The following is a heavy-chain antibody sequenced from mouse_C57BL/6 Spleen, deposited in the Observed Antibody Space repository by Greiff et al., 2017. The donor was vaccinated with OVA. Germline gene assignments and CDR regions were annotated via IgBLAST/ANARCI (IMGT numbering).Heavy chain of an antibody. V-gene: IGHV5-16*01. D-gene: IGHD1-1*01. Sequence: EVQLMESEGGLVQPGSSMKLSCTASGFTFSDYYMAWVRQVPEKGLEWVANINYDGSSTYYLDSLKSRFIISRDNAKNILYLQMSSLKSEDTATYYCARGSTDYFDYWGQGTTLTVSS. J-gene: IGHJ2*01. CDR3: ARGSTDYFDY. CDR1: GFTFSDYY. CDR2: INYDGSST.